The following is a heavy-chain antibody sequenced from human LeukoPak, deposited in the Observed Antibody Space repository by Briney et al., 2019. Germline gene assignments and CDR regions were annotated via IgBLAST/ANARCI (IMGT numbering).Heavy chain of an antibody. V-gene: IGHV1-2*02. CDR3: ARDGDCSSTSCYLGRWFDP. CDR2: INPNSGGT. D-gene: IGHD2-2*01. J-gene: IGHJ5*02. CDR1: GYTFTDYY. Sequence: ASVKVSCKASGYTFTDYYIHWVRQAPGQGLEWMGWINPNSGGTNYAQKFQGRVTITRNTSISTAYMELSSLRSEDTAVYYCARDGDCSSTSCYLGRWFDPWGQGTLVTVSS.